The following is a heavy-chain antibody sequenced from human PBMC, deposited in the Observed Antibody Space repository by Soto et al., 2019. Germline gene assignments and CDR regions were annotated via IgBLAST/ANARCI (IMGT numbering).Heavy chain of an antibody. Sequence: GGSGKVSCKASGYTFTRYYMHWVRQAPGQGLEWMGWIKPNSGGTNYAQKFQGWVTMTRDTSISTAYMELSRLRSDDTAVYYCAASSSSWSHFDYWGQGTLVTVSS. CDR3: AASSSSWSHFDY. J-gene: IGHJ4*02. V-gene: IGHV1-2*04. CDR2: IKPNSGGT. D-gene: IGHD6-13*01. CDR1: GYTFTRYY.